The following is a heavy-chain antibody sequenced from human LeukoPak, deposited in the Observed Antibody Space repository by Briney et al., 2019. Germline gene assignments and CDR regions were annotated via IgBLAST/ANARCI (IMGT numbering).Heavy chain of an antibody. Sequence: ASVKVSCKASGYTFTSYGISWVRQAPGQGLEWMGWISAYNGNTNYAQKLQGRVTMTTDTSTSTAYMELRSLRSDDTAVYYCARDVYCSSTSRYKYYYYYGMDVWGQGTTVTVSS. J-gene: IGHJ6*02. CDR2: ISAYNGNT. V-gene: IGHV1-18*01. CDR3: ARDVYCSSTSRYKYYYYYGMDV. CDR1: GYTFTSYG. D-gene: IGHD2-2*02.